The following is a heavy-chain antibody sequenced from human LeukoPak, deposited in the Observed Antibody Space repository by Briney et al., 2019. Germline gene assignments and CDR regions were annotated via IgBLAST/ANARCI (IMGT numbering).Heavy chain of an antibody. CDR2: ISSSSSYI. CDR1: GFTFSSYW. J-gene: IGHJ6*02. D-gene: IGHD6-13*01. V-gene: IGHV3-21*01. CDR3: ARVSSSFGYYYGMDV. Sequence: GGSLRLSCAASGFTFSSYWMSWVRQAPGKGLEWVSSISSSSSYIYYADSVKGRFTISRDNAKNSLYLQMNSLRAEDTAVYYCARVSSSFGYYYGMDVWGQGTTVTVSS.